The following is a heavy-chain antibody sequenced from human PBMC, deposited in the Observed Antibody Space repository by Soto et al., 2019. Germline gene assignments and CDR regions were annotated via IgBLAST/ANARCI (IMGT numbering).Heavy chain of an antibody. V-gene: IGHV1-18*01. J-gene: IGHJ4*02. CDR1: GYDFTTYG. D-gene: IGHD1-1*01. CDR2: ISAHNGNA. CDR3: ARGRNGDY. Sequence: QVHLVQSGAEVKKPGASVKVSCKGSGYDFTTYGITWVRQAPGQGLEWMAWISAHNGNADYAQTLQGRATVTRDPSTRTAYVELRSLRSDDTAVEYCARGRNGDYGGQGALVTVSS.